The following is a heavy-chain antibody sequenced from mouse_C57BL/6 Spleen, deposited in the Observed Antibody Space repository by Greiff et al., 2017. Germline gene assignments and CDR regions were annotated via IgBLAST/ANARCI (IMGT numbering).Heavy chain of an antibody. CDR3: AREDNDVAWCAY. D-gene: IGHD2-4*01. J-gene: IGHJ3*01. CDR2: INPSNGGT. CDR1: GYTFTSYW. Sequence: VQLQQPGTELVKPGASVKLSCKASGYTFTSYWMHWVKQRPGQGLEWIGNINPSNGGTNYNEKFKSKATLTVDKSSITAYMQLSSLTTEDSAVYYCAREDNDVAWCAYWGQGTRVTVSA. V-gene: IGHV1-53*01.